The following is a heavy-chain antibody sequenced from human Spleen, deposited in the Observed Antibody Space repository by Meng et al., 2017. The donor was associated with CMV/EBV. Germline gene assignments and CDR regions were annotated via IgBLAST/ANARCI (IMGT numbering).Heavy chain of an antibody. V-gene: IGHV3-30*02. CDR3: AKDHGSYYDILTGYVAPSYGMDV. D-gene: IGHD3-9*01. Sequence: GGSLRLSCAASGFTFSSYSMNWVRQAPGKGLEWVAFIRCDGSNKYYADSVKGRFTISRDNSKNTLYLQMNSLRAEDTAVYYCAKDHGSYYDILTGYVAPSYGMDVWGQGTTVTVSS. J-gene: IGHJ6*02. CDR1: GFTFSSYS. CDR2: IRCDGSNK.